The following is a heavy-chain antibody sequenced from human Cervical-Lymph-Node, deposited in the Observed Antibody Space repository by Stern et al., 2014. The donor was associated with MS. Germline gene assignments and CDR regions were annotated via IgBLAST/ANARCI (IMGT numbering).Heavy chain of an antibody. CDR2: IIPVFGTV. J-gene: IGHJ6*02. V-gene: IGHV1-69*01. CDR3: ARVNEGTAVEDSYYGLDV. Sequence: VHLVESGAEVRKPGSSVKVSCTASGGTFSTYALHWVRQAPGQGLEWMGGIIPVFGTVNYAQDFHGRGTITADEATSTHYMQLSNLRSDDTAVYYCARVNEGTAVEDSYYGLDVWGQGTTVTVSS. CDR1: GGTFSTYA. D-gene: IGHD6-19*01.